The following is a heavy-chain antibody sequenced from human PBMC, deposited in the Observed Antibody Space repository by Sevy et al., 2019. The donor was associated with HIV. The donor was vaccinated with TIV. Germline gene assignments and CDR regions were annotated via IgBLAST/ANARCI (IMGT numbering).Heavy chain of an antibody. CDR1: GFTFSSSI. D-gene: IGHD4-17*01. CDR2: ISGTGSTI. V-gene: IGHV3-48*02. CDR3: ARSDYGDYVDWFDP. J-gene: IGHJ5*02. Sequence: GGSLRLSCAASGFTFSSSIINWVRQAPGKGLEWVSSISGTGSTIYYADSVNGRFTISRDNAKNSLYLQMHSLRDEDTAVYYCARSDYGDYVDWFDPWGQGTLVTVSS.